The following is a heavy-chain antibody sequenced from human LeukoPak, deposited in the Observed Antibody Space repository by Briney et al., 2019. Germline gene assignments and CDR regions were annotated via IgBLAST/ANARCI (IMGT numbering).Heavy chain of an antibody. Sequence: ASVKVSCKASGYTFTGYYMHWVRQAPGQGLEWMGWINPNSGGTNYAQKFQGRVTMTRDTSISTAYMELSRLRSDDTAVYYCARGMKFHDYGDPPNAFDIWGQGTMVTVSS. D-gene: IGHD4-17*01. CDR3: ARGMKFHDYGDPPNAFDI. J-gene: IGHJ3*02. CDR1: GYTFTGYY. CDR2: INPNSGGT. V-gene: IGHV1-2*02.